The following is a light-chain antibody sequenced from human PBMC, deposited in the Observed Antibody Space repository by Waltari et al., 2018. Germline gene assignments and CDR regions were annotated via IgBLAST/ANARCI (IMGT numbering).Light chain of an antibody. Sequence: QAVVTQPTSLSASPGASVSLTCTLRSGVNVGTYTIYWYQQKPGSPPRFLLRYRSDSEKKQGSGVPRRFSGFKDASANRGILLISGLQSEDEADYYCMIWYSSTWVFGGGTRLTVL. CDR2: YRSDSEK. CDR3: MIWYSSTWV. J-gene: IGLJ3*02. V-gene: IGLV5-45*01. CDR1: SGVNVGTYT.